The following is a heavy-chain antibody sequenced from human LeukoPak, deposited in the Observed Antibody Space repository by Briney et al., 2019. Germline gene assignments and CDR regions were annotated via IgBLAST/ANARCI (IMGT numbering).Heavy chain of an antibody. V-gene: IGHV1-3*01. CDR2: INAGNGNT. D-gene: IGHD3-9*01. CDR3: AREAYYDILTGYWPDAFDI. CDR1: GGTFSSYA. J-gene: IGHJ3*02. Sequence: ASVKVSCKASGGTFSSYAISWVRQAPGQGLEWMGWINAGNGNTKYSQKFQGRVTITRDASASTAYMELSSLRSEDTAVYYCAREAYYDILTGYWPDAFDIWGQGTMVTVSS.